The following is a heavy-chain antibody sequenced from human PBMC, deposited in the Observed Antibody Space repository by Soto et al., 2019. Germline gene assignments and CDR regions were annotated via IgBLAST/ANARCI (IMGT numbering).Heavy chain of an antibody. CDR3: ARTKEKTYYYDSSGYKFDY. D-gene: IGHD3-22*01. CDR1: GGSISSGDYY. Sequence: SETLSLTCTVSGGSISSGDYYWSWIRQPPGKGLEWIGYIYYSGSTYYNPSLKSRVTISVDTSKNQFSLKLSSVTAADTAVYYCARTKEKTYYYDSSGYKFDYWGQGTLVTVAS. J-gene: IGHJ4*02. V-gene: IGHV4-30-4*01. CDR2: IYYSGST.